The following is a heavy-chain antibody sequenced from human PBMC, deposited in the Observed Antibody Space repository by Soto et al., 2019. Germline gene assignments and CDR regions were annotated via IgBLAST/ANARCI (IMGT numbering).Heavy chain of an antibody. CDR1: GYTFTGYY. CDR2: INPNSGGT. V-gene: IGHV1-2*04. J-gene: IGHJ3*02. Sequence: ASVKVSCKASGYTFTGYYMHWVRQAPGQGLEWMGWINPNSGGTNYAQKFQGWVTMTRDTSISTAYMELSRLRSDDTAVYYCARGGGRGTLVAFDIWGQGTMVTVSS. D-gene: IGHD1-1*01. CDR3: ARGGGRGTLVAFDI.